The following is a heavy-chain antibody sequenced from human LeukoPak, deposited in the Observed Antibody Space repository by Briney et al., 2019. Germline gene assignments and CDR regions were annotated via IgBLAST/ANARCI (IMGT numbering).Heavy chain of an antibody. CDR2: INSDGSST. D-gene: IGHD3-9*01. Sequence: GGSLRLSCAASGFTFSSYWMHWVRQAPGKGLVWVSRINSDGSSTSYADSVKGRFTISRDNSKNTLYLQMNRLRAEDTAVYYCAKDPPLYYDILTGPPDYWGQGTLVTVSS. J-gene: IGHJ4*02. V-gene: IGHV3-74*01. CDR3: AKDPPLYYDILTGPPDY. CDR1: GFTFSSYW.